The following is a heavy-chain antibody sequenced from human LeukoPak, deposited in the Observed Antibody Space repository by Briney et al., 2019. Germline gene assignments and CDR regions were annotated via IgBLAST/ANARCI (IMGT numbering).Heavy chain of an antibody. D-gene: IGHD3-22*01. CDR2: ISYDGSNK. CDR1: AFTFSSYA. Sequence: GGSLRLSCAASAFTFSSYAMHWVRQAPGKGLEWVAVISYDGSNKYYADSVKGRFTISRDNSKNTLYLQMNSLRAEDTAVYYCATGAYYYDRGVNDWGQGTLVTVSS. V-gene: IGHV3-30*04. J-gene: IGHJ4*02. CDR3: ATGAYYYDRGVND.